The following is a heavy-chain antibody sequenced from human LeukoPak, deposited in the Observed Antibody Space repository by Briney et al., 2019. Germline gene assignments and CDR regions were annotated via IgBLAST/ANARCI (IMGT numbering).Heavy chain of an antibody. Sequence: GGSLRLSCAASGFTFTTYWMSWVRQAPGKGLEWVANIKQDGTERYYVDSVKGRFTISRDNSKNTLYLQMNSLRAEDTAVYYCARRSGIAVAGAFDYWGQGTLVTVSS. D-gene: IGHD6-19*01. CDR1: GFTFTTYW. V-gene: IGHV3-7*03. CDR2: IKQDGTER. CDR3: ARRSGIAVAGAFDY. J-gene: IGHJ4*02.